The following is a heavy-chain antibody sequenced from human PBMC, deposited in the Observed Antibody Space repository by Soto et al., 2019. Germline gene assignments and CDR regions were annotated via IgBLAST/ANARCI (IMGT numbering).Heavy chain of an antibody. V-gene: IGHV3-30*04. J-gene: IGHJ6*02. CDR2: ISYDGRNK. D-gene: IGHD6-6*01. Sequence: AGGSLRLSCAASGFTFSSYAMHWVRQAPGKGLEWVAVISYDGRNKYYADSVKGRFTISRDNSKNTLYLQMNSLRAEDTAVYYCARDQYRTYYYYGMEVWGQGTTVIVSS. CDR1: GFTFSSYA. CDR3: ARDQYRTYYYYGMEV.